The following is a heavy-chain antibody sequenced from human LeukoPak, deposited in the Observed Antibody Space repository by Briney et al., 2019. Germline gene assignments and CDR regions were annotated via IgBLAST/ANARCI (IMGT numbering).Heavy chain of an antibody. J-gene: IGHJ4*02. CDR2: IKHDGGEK. V-gene: IGHV3-7*03. Sequence: GSLRLSCAASGFTFSRHWMTWVRQAPGKGREWVANIKHDGGEKNYVDSVKGRFTISRDNAKNSLYLQMNSLRAEDTAVYYCATPLDYYDRSDSHQGGDWGQGTLVTVSS. CDR3: ATPLDYYDRSDSHQGGD. D-gene: IGHD3-22*01. CDR1: GFTFSRHW.